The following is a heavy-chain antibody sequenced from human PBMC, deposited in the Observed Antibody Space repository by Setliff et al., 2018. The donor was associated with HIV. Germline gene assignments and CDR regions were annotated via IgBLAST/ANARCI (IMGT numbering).Heavy chain of an antibody. D-gene: IGHD3-16*01. CDR1: GDSIKDYY. Sequence: PSETLSLTCNVSGDSIKDYYWSWIRQPPGKGLEWLGYMSFSANSNYNPSLKNRITISIDTSKNQFSLKLSSVTAADTAVYYCARLPLRGGRSDYWGQGTLVTVSS. V-gene: IGHV4-59*08. CDR2: MSFSANS. J-gene: IGHJ4*02. CDR3: ARLPLRGGRSDY.